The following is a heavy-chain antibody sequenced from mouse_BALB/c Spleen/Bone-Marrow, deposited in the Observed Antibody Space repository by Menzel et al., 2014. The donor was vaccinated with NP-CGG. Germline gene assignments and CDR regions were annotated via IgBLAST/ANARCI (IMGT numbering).Heavy chain of an antibody. V-gene: IGHV5-17*02. CDR1: GFTSSSFG. D-gene: IGHD2-2*01. CDR2: ISSGSSTI. CDR3: ARRTMATGTMDY. Sequence: VQLKESGGGLVQPGGSRKLSCAASGFTSSSFGMHWVRQAPEKGLEWVAYISSGSSTIYYADTVKGRFTISRDNPKNAMSLQMTSLRSEDTAMYYCARRTMATGTMDYWGQGTSVTVSS. J-gene: IGHJ4*01.